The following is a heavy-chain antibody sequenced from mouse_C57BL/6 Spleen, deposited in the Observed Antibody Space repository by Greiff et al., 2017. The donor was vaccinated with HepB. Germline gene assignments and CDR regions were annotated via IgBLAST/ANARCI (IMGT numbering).Heavy chain of an antibody. V-gene: IGHV1-20*01. Sequence: VQLQQSGPELVKPGDSVKISCTASGYSFTGYFMNWVMQSPGKSLEWIGRINSYNGDTFYNQKFKGKATLTVDKSSSTAHMELRSLTSEDSAVYYCARVGYDYGFAYWGPGTLVTVSA. CDR3: ARVGYDYGFAY. CDR1: GYSFTGYF. D-gene: IGHD2-4*01. J-gene: IGHJ3*01. CDR2: INSYNGDT.